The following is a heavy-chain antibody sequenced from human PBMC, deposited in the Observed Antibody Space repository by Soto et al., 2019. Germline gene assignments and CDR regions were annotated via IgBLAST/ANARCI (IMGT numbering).Heavy chain of an antibody. D-gene: IGHD3-9*01. Sequence: KPSETLSLSCAVSGGSISSGGYSWSWIRQPPGKGLEWIGYIYHSGSTYYNPSLKSRVTISVDRSKNQFSLKLSSVTAADTAVYYCTTNQVTGHKPHWGQGTLVTVSS. V-gene: IGHV4-30-2*01. CDR1: GGSISSGGYS. CDR3: TTNQVTGHKPH. CDR2: IYHSGST. J-gene: IGHJ4*02.